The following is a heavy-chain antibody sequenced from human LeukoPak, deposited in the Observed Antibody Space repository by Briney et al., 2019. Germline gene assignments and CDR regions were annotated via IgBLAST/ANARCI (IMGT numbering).Heavy chain of an antibody. CDR2: IYHSGST. CDR3: ARVSYYYDSSGKQTNWYFDL. V-gene: IGHV4-59*12. D-gene: IGHD3-22*01. CDR1: GGSISSYY. Sequence: KPSETLSLTCTVSGGSISSYYWSWIRQPPGKGLEWIGYIYHSGSTYYNPSLKSRVTISVDRSKNQFSLKLSSVTAADTAVYYCARVSYYYDSSGKQTNWYFDLWGRGTLVTVSS. J-gene: IGHJ2*01.